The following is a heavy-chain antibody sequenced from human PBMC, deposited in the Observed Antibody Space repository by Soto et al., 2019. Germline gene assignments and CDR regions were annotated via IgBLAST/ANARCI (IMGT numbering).Heavy chain of an antibody. CDR1: GYTFTSYD. D-gene: IGHD6-19*01. CDR2: MNPNSGNT. J-gene: IGHJ4*02. CDR3: ASTEIGIAVAGTFAY. V-gene: IGHV1-8*01. Sequence: ASVKVSCKASGYTFTSYDIHWVRQATGQGLEWMGWMNPNSGNTGYAQKFQGRVTMTRNTSISTAYMELSSLRSEDTAVYYCASTEIGIAVAGTFAYWGQGTLVTVSS.